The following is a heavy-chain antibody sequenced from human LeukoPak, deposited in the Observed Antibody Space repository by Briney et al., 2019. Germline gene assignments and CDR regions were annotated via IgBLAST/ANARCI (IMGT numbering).Heavy chain of an antibody. J-gene: IGHJ4*02. V-gene: IGHV3-9*01. Sequence: GGSLRLSCAASGFTFDDYAMHWVRQAPGKGLEWVSGISWNSDIIDYADSVKGRFTISRDNAKNCLYLQMNSLRAEDTALYYCAKDGHDILTGYSFFDYWGQGTLVTVSS. CDR1: GFTFDDYA. CDR2: ISWNSDII. CDR3: AKDGHDILTGYSFFDY. D-gene: IGHD3-9*01.